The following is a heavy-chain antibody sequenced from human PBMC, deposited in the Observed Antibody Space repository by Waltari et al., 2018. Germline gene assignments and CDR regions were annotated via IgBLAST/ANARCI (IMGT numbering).Heavy chain of an antibody. CDR1: GLNFNNDW. V-gene: IGHV3-7*03. CDR3: ATAGAYSPQGGRYYYDS. Sequence: EVQLVESGGGSVQPGGSLTLSCSGSGLNFNNDWMGWLRQAPGKGLGGLANVRRDGAEKNYVDSVKGRFTISRDNAENSLFLQMNSLSAEGAAVYYCATAGAYSPQGGRYYYDSWGQGTVVSVS. D-gene: IGHD2-21*01. J-gene: IGHJ4*02. CDR2: VRRDGAEK.